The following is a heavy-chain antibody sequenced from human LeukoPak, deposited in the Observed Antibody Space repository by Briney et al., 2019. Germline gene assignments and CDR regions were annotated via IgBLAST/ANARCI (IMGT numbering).Heavy chain of an antibody. V-gene: IGHV1-18*04. J-gene: IGHJ5*02. D-gene: IGHD3-10*01. CDR2: ISAYNGNT. CDR1: GYTFTSYG. Sequence: ASVKVSCKASGYTFTSYGISWVRQAPGQGLEWGGWISAYNGNTNYAQKLQGRVTMTTDTSTGTAYMELRSLRSDDTAVYYCARSSWGSGSYYTNWFDPWGQGTLVTVSS. CDR3: ARSSWGSGSYYTNWFDP.